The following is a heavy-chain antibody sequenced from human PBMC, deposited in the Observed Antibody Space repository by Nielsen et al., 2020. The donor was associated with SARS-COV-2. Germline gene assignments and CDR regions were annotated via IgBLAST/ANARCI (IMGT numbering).Heavy chain of an antibody. Sequence: GESLKISCAASALTISSYAMSWVRQAPGKGLEWVSSISGSGGITYYGESVKGRFTISRDNSKNTLYLQMNSLRAEDTAIYYCAKDPSSWPFDHWGRGTLVTVSS. J-gene: IGHJ4*02. CDR3: AKDPSSWPFDH. D-gene: IGHD6-13*01. V-gene: IGHV3-23*01. CDR2: ISGSGGIT. CDR1: ALTISSYA.